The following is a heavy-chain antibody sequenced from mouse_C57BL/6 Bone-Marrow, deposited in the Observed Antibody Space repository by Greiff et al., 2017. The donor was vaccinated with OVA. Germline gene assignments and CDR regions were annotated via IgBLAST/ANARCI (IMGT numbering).Heavy chain of an antibody. CDR1: GFTFSDFY. CDR2: SRNKANDYTT. CDR3: ARDACYDGYAFAY. Sequence: EVQGVESGGGLVQSGRSLRLSCATSGFTFSDFYMEWVRQAPGKGLEWIAASRNKANDYTTEYSASVKGRFIVSRDTSQSILYLQMNALRAEDTAIYYCARDACYDGYAFAYWGQGTLVTVSA. D-gene: IGHD2-3*01. V-gene: IGHV7-1*01. J-gene: IGHJ3*01.